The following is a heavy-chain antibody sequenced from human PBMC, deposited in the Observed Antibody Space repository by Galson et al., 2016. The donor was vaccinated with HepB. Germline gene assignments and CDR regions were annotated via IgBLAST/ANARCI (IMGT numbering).Heavy chain of an antibody. J-gene: IGHJ5*02. Sequence: TLSLTCTVSGGSISSGDYYWTWIRRPPGKGLEWIGYIYYSGSTEYNESLKSRISMSVDTSKNQFSLKLTSVTAADTVVYYCARELLLGYWFDPWGPGTLVTVSS. CDR3: ARELLLGYWFDP. CDR1: GGSISSGDYY. CDR2: IYYSGST. D-gene: IGHD2-15*01. V-gene: IGHV4-30-4*08.